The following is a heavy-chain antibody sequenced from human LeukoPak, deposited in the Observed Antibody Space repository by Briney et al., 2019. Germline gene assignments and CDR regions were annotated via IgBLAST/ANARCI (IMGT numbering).Heavy chain of an antibody. CDR1: GYTFTDYY. J-gene: IGHJ5*02. CDR2: INPNSGGT. V-gene: IGHV1-2*02. CDR3: ARDLGPVIAAAGNWFDP. Sequence: ASVKVSCKASGYTFTDYYMNWVRQAPGQGLEWMGWINPNSGGTNYAQKFQGRVTMTGDTSISTAYMELSRLRSDDTAVYYCARDLGPVIAAAGNWFDPWGQGTLVTVSS. D-gene: IGHD6-13*01.